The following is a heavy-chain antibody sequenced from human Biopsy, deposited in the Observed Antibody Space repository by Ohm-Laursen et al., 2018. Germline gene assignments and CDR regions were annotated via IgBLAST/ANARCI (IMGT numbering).Heavy chain of an antibody. CDR3: ARYASYSGNYGHFDY. J-gene: IGHJ4*02. Sequence: VASVKVSCKSSGGAFTTYAIGWVRQAPGQGLEWMGKVIPVFGTTDYAQNFQGRLTLTADESTSTVYMDLTGLRSDDTGIYYCARYASYSGNYGHFDYWGQGTLVTVSS. V-gene: IGHV1-69*13. D-gene: IGHD1-26*01. CDR2: VIPVFGTT. CDR1: GGAFTTYA.